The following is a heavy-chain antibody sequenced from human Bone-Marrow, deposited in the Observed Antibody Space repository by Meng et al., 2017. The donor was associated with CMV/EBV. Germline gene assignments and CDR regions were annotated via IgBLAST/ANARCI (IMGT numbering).Heavy chain of an antibody. D-gene: IGHD6-13*01. V-gene: IGHV1-46*01. Sequence: ASVKVSCKASGYTFTSYDINWVRQAPGQGLEWMGIINPSGGSTSYAQKFQGRVTMTRDTSTSTVYMELSSLRSEDTAVYYCARDRMSSSWYDYWGQGTLVTVSS. J-gene: IGHJ4*02. CDR1: GYTFTSYD. CDR2: INPSGGST. CDR3: ARDRMSSSWYDY.